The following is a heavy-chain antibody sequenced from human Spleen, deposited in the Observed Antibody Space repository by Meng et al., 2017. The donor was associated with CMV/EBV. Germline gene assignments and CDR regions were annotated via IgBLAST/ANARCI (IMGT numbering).Heavy chain of an antibody. D-gene: IGHD3-3*01. CDR3: ARVPRILEWFSFHFES. CDR2: VYYSGTT. J-gene: IGHJ4*02. V-gene: IGHV4-39*07. CDR1: ASICTTFYY. Sequence: ASICTTFYYWAWSRQPPGKGLEWIAGVYYSGTTYYNPSLKSRVTMSIDTSRKQFSLKLTSVTAADTAVYYCARVPRILEWFSFHFESWGQGTLVTVSS.